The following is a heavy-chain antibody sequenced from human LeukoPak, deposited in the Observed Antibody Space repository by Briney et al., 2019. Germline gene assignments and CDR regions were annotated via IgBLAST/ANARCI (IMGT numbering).Heavy chain of an antibody. Sequence: SETLSLTCTVSGGSISSSSYYWGWIRQPPGKGLEWIGSIYYSGSTYYNPSLKSRVTISVDTSKNQFSLKLSSVTAADTAVYYCARDYMWLRNNYFDYWGQGTLVTVSS. J-gene: IGHJ4*02. V-gene: IGHV4-39*07. CDR3: ARDYMWLRNNYFDY. CDR2: IYYSGST. CDR1: GGSISSSSYY. D-gene: IGHD5-12*01.